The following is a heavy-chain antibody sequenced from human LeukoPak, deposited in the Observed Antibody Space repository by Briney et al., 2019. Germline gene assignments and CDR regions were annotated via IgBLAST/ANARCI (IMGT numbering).Heavy chain of an antibody. Sequence: GGSLRLSCAASGFTFSSYAMSWVRQAPGKGLEWVSAISGSGSNTYYADSVKGRFTISRDNSKNTLYLQMNNLRAEDTAVYYCAKAYGDHVWSAFDIGGQGTMVTVSS. D-gene: IGHD4-17*01. CDR1: GFTFSSYA. CDR3: AKAYGDHVWSAFDI. CDR2: ISGSGSNT. V-gene: IGHV3-23*01. J-gene: IGHJ3*02.